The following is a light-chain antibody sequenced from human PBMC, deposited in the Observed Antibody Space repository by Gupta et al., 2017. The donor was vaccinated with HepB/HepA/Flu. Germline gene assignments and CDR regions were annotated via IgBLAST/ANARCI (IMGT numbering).Light chain of an antibody. CDR3: HQSDDNPMYH. CDR2: AAS. CDR1: QRMSSY. V-gene: IGKV1-39*01. J-gene: IGKJ2*01. Sequence: DIQMTQSPSSLSSSVGDRVTITCRASQRMSSYLSWYKQKPTKAPNLLIYAASNWQSGVPSRFSGSGSGKDLTLTISSRQQEDFASYYCHQSDDNPMYHYGQGTKLEIK.